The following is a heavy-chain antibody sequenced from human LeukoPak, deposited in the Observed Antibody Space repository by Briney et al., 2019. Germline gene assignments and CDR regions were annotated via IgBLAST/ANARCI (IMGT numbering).Heavy chain of an antibody. CDR3: ARSSNIAAAGTYWFDP. J-gene: IGHJ5*02. D-gene: IGHD6-13*01. V-gene: IGHV4-4*02. Sequence: PSETLSLTCAVSGGSISSSNWWSWVRQPPGKGLEWIGEIYHSGSTNYNPSLKSRVTISVDKSKNQFSLKLSSVTAADTAVYYCARSSNIAAAGTYWFDPWGQGTLVTVSS. CDR2: IYHSGST. CDR1: GGSISSSNW.